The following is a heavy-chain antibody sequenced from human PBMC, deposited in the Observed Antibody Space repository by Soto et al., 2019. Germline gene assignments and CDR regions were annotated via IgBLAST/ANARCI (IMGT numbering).Heavy chain of an antibody. CDR2: ILYDGSKK. Sequence: QVQLVESGGGVVQPGRSLRLSCAASGCTFNIYGMHWVRQAPGKGLEWVALILYDGSKKYYTDSVKGRFTISRDNSKNTLYLQMNSLTAEDTAVYYCAKGDGRNSVDYWGQGTLVTVSS. J-gene: IGHJ4*02. V-gene: IGHV3-30*18. CDR1: GCTFNIYG. CDR3: AKGDGRNSVDY. D-gene: IGHD2-21*01.